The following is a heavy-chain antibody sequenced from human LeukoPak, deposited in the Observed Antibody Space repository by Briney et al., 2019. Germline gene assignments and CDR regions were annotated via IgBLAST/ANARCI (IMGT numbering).Heavy chain of an antibody. CDR3: ARHYIAVAGTLDY. J-gene: IGHJ4*02. CDR2: IYYSGST. Sequence: PSETLSLTCTVSAGSISDYYWGWIRQPPGKGLEWIGSIYYSGSTYYNPSLKSRVTISVDTSKNQFSLKLSSVTAADTAVYYCARHYIAVAGTLDYWGQGTLVTVSS. D-gene: IGHD6-19*01. V-gene: IGHV4-39*01. CDR1: AGSISDYY.